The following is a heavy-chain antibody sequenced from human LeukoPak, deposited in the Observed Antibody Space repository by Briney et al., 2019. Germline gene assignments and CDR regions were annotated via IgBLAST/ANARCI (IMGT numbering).Heavy chain of an antibody. CDR1: GFTFTHYG. D-gene: IGHD4-11*01. Sequence: TGRSLRLSCATSGFTFTHYGMHWVRQAPGKGLERVAVIWSDGTNSYYGDPVKGRFTISRDNFQRTVYLQMNSLRAEDTAVYYCAKDAQRGFDYSNSLDKWGQGTLVTVSS. CDR3: AKDAQRGFDYSNSLDK. V-gene: IGHV3-33*06. CDR2: IWSDGTNS. J-gene: IGHJ4*02.